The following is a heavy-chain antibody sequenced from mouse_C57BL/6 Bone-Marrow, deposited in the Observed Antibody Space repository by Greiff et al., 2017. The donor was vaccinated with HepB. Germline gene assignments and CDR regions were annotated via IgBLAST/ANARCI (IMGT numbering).Heavy chain of an antibody. Sequence: QVQLQQPGAELVMPGASVKLSCKASGYTFTSYWMHWVKQRPGQGLEWIGEIDPSDSYTNYNQKFKGKSTLTVDKSSSTAYMQLSSLTSEDSAVYYCAREALYSHYLDYWGQGTTLTVSS. CDR1: GYTFTSYW. V-gene: IGHV1-69*01. J-gene: IGHJ2*01. D-gene: IGHD1-1*01. CDR2: IDPSDSYT. CDR3: AREALYSHYLDY.